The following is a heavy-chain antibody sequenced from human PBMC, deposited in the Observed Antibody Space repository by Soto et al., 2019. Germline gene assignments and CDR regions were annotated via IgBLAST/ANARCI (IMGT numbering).Heavy chain of an antibody. CDR3: AREGSITIFGVVRSGNV. Sequence: PSATLSLTCGLSGLYSRDHYGNLLRPPPGKGLEWIGEINHSGSTNYNPSLKSRVTISVDTSKNQFSLKLSSVTAADTAVYYCAREGSITIFGVVRSGNVWGQGTTVTVSS. CDR1: GLYSRDHY. D-gene: IGHD3-3*01. CDR2: INHSGST. V-gene: IGHV4-34*01. J-gene: IGHJ6*02.